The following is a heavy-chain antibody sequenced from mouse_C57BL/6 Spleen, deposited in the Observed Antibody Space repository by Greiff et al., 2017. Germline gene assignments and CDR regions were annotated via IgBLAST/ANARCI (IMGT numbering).Heavy chain of an antibody. V-gene: IGHV5-4*03. J-gene: IGHJ3*01. CDR2: ISDGGSYT. CDR3: ARPRGYDTWFAY. CDR1: GFTFSSYA. Sequence: EVKLVESGGGLVKPGGSLKLSCAASGFTFSSYAMSWVRQTPDKRLEWVATISDGGSYTYYPDNVKGRFTISRDNAKNNLYLQMSHLKSEDTAMYYCARPRGYDTWFAYWGQGTLVTVSA. D-gene: IGHD2-2*01.